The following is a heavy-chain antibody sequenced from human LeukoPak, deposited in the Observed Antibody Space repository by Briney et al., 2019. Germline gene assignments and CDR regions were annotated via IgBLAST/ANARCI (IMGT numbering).Heavy chain of an antibody. CDR3: ARGQYQLLPSYYYYMDV. V-gene: IGHV3-74*01. CDR2: INSDGSST. CDR1: GFTFSSYW. J-gene: IGHJ6*03. D-gene: IGHD2-2*01. Sequence: PGGSLRLSCAASGFTFSSYWMHWVRQAPGKGLVWVSRINSDGSSTSYADSVKGRFTISRDNAKNSLYLQMNSLRAEDTAVYYCARGQYQLLPSYYYYMDVWGKGTTVTVSS.